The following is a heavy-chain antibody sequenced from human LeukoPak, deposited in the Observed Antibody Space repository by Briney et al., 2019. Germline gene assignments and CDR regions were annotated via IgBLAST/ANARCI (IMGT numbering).Heavy chain of an antibody. CDR1: GGSFSGYY. V-gene: IGHV4-34*01. Sequence: SETLSLTCAVYGGSFSGYYWSWIRQPPGKGLEWIGEINHSGSTNYNPSLKSRVTISVVTSKNQFSLKLSSVTAADTAVYYCASRGHCSSTSCYLYNYWGQGTLVTVSS. CDR3: ASRGHCSSTSCYLYNY. CDR2: INHSGST. J-gene: IGHJ4*02. D-gene: IGHD2-2*01.